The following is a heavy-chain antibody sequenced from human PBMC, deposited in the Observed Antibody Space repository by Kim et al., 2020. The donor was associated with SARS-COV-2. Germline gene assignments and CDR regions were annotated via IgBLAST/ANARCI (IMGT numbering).Heavy chain of an antibody. Sequence: GRFTISRDNAKTSLYLQMNSRRAEDTAVYYCARASGLLRYFDWLSDRDYWGQGTLVTVSS. J-gene: IGHJ4*02. D-gene: IGHD3-9*01. V-gene: IGHV3-11*01. CDR3: ARASGLLRYFDWLSDRDY.